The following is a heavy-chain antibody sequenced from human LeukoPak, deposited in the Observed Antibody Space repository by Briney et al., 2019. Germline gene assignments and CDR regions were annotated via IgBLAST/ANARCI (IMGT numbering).Heavy chain of an antibody. J-gene: IGHJ4*02. CDR3: AREVSSGWYTHIDY. V-gene: IGHV4-39*07. D-gene: IGHD6-19*01. CDR1: GGSISSSSYY. CDR2: INHSGST. Sequence: PSETLSLTCTVSGGSISSSSYYWSWIRQPPGRGLEWIGEINHSGSTNYNPSLKSRVTISVDTSKNQFSLKLSSVTAADTAVYYCAREVSSGWYTHIDYWGQGTLVTVSS.